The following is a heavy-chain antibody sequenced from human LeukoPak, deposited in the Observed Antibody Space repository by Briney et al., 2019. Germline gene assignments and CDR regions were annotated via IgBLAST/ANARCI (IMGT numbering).Heavy chain of an antibody. CDR2: ISGGSDYI. J-gene: IGHJ3*02. CDR1: GFTFSSYA. D-gene: IGHD6-13*01. CDR3: AIIWRGGPIAAAGTWTFDI. Sequence: GGSLRLSCAASGFTFSSYAMSWVRQAPGKGLEWVSSISGGSDYIFHADSVKGRFTVSRDNAKNSLYLQMNSLRAEDTAVYYCAIIWRGGPIAAAGTWTFDIWGQGTMVTVSS. V-gene: IGHV3-21*01.